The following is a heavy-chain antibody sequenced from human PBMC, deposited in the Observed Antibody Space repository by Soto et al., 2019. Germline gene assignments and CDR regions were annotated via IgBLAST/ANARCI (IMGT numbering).Heavy chain of an antibody. Sequence: PGGSLRLSCAASGFTFSNYNMNWVRQAPGKGLEWVSSISSSSSYIYYADSVKGRFTISRDNAKNSLYLQMNSLRAEDTAVYYCAREVGRSWRYYFDYWGQGTLVTVS. J-gene: IGHJ4*02. CDR3: AREVGRSWRYYFDY. CDR1: GFTFSNYN. CDR2: ISSSSSYI. D-gene: IGHD2-15*01. V-gene: IGHV3-21*06.